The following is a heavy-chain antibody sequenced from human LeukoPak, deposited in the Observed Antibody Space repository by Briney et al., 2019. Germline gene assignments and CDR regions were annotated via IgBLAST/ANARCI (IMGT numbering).Heavy chain of an antibody. V-gene: IGHV3-49*04. CDR1: GFTFGDYA. CDR3: TRDYASGNHSDAFAI. D-gene: IGHD3-10*01. Sequence: GGSLRLSCTAFGFTFGDYAMSWVRQAPGKGLEWVGFIRSKVYGGTTEYAASVKGRFTISRDDSKNIAYLQMNSLKTEDTAVYYCTRDYASGNHSDAFAIWGQGTMVTVSS. CDR2: IRSKVYGGTT. J-gene: IGHJ3*02.